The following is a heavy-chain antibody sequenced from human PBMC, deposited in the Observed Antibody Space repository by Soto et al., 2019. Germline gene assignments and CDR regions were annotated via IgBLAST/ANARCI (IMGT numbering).Heavy chain of an antibody. D-gene: IGHD3-10*01. CDR2: INHSGST. V-gene: IGHV4-34*01. J-gene: IGHJ4*02. CDR1: GGSFSGYY. CDR3: ARVYMVRGTIIRYFDY. Sequence: PSETLSLTCAVYGGSFSGYYWSWIRQPPGKGLEWIGEINHSGSTNYNPSLKSRVTISVDTSKNQFSLKLSSVTAADTAVYYCARVYMVRGTIIRYFDYWGQGTPVTVSS.